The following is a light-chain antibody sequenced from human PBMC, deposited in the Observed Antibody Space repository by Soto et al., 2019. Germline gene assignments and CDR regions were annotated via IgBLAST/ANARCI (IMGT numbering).Light chain of an antibody. V-gene: IGLV2-14*03. CDR1: SGDVGIYNY. CDR2: DVF. Sequence: QSALTQPASVSGSPGQSITISCTGTSGDVGIYNYVSWYQQCPGKAPKLIIYDVFNRPSGVSDRFSGSKSGNTASLTISGLQPDDEADYYCSSYTRSTTYVFGTGTKVTVL. J-gene: IGLJ1*01. CDR3: SSYTRSTTYV.